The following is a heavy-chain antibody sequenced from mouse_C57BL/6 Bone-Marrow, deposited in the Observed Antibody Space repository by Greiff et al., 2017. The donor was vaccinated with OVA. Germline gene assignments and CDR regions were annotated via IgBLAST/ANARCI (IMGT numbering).Heavy chain of an antibody. CDR2: INPSSGYT. V-gene: IGHV1-4*01. CDR3: ARSWLLLFAY. Sequence: VQLQQSGAELARPGASVMMSCKASGYTFTSYTMHWVKQRPGQGLEWIGYINPSSGYTKYNQKFKDKATLTADKSSSTAYMQLSSLTSEDSAVYYCARSWLLLFAYWGQGTLVTVSA. CDR1: GYTFTSYT. D-gene: IGHD2-3*01. J-gene: IGHJ3*01.